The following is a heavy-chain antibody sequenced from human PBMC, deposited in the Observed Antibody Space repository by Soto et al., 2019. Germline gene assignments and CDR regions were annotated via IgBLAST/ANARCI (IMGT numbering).Heavy chain of an antibody. V-gene: IGHV4-59*01. D-gene: IGHD6-19*01. J-gene: IGHJ4*02. CDR1: GGSISSYY. Sequence: WETLSLTGTVSGGSISSYYWSWIRQPPGKGLEWIGYIYYSGSTNYNPSLKSRVTISVDTSKNQFSLKLSSVTAADTAVYYCAREFSSGYFDYWGQGTLVTVSS. CDR3: AREFSSGYFDY. CDR2: IYYSGST.